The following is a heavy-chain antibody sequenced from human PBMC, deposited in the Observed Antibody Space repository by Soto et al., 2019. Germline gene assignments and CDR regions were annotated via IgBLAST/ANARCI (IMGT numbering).Heavy chain of an antibody. CDR2: ISGSGGST. J-gene: IGHJ3*02. CDR3: ARHSSGWYRAFDI. Sequence: GGSLRLSCAASGFTFSSYAMSWVRQAPGKGLEWVSAISGSGGSTYYADYVKGRFTISRDNSKNTLYLQMNSLRAEDSAVYYCARHSSGWYRAFDIWGQGTMVTVSS. CDR1: GFTFSSYA. D-gene: IGHD6-19*01. V-gene: IGHV3-23*01.